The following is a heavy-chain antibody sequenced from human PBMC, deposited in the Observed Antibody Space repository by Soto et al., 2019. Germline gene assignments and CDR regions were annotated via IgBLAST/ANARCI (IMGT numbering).Heavy chain of an antibody. J-gene: IGHJ6*03. D-gene: IGHD3-9*01. V-gene: IGHV1-2*04. Sequence: ASVKVSCKASGYTFTGYYMHWVRQAPGQGLEWMGWINPNSGGTNYAQKFQGWVTMTRDTSISTAYMELSRLRSDDTAVYYCARAFESNLGYYYMDVWGKGTTVTVSS. CDR1: GYTFTGYY. CDR2: INPNSGGT. CDR3: ARAFESNLGYYYMDV.